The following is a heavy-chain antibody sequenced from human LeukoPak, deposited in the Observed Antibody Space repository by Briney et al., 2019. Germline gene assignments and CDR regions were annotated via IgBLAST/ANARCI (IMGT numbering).Heavy chain of an antibody. Sequence: GGSLRLSCAASGFTFSRDWMHWVRQAPGKGPVWVSRISDVGSITTYADSVKGRFTISRDNAKSTMFLQMNSLRAEDTAVYFCARRYYETNVYDRHFDHWGQGILVTVSS. J-gene: IGHJ4*02. CDR1: GFTFSRDW. D-gene: IGHD3-22*01. CDR2: ISDVGSIT. V-gene: IGHV3-74*03. CDR3: ARRYYETNVYDRHFDH.